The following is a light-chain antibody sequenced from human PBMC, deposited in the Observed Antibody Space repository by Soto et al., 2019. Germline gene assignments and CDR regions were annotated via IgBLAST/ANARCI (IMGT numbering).Light chain of an antibody. CDR3: HHYGNSPT. CDR1: QSVRSDD. CDR2: GAS. J-gene: IGKJ1*01. V-gene: IGKV3-20*01. Sequence: EIVLTQSPGSLSLSPGERATLSCRASQSVRSDDLAWYQQKPGQAPRLLVYGASSRATGIPDRFSDSGSGTDFPLTISGLEPEDFAVYYCHHYGNSPTFGQGTKVEIK.